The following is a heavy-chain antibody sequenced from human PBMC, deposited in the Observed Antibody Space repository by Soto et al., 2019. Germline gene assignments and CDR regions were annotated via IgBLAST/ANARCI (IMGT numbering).Heavy chain of an antibody. CDR1: GFTFSSYW. CDR3: ASNYCSSTSCPVYYYGMDV. CDR2: INSDGSST. J-gene: IGHJ6*02. V-gene: IGHV3-74*01. D-gene: IGHD2-2*01. Sequence: GGSLRLSCAASGFTFSSYWVHWVRQAPGKGLVWVSRINSDGSSTSYADSVKGRFTISRDNAKNTLYLQMNSLRAEDTAVYYCASNYCSSTSCPVYYYGMDVWGQGTTVTVSS.